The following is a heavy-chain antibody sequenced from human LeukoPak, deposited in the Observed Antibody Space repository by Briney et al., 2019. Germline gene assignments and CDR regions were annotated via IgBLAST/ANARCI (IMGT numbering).Heavy chain of an antibody. V-gene: IGHV1-18*01. CDR2: ISAYNGNT. CDR3: ARAGEILWFGELFHDY. J-gene: IGHJ4*02. CDR1: GYTFTSYG. Sequence: GASVKVSCKASGYTFTSYGISWVRQAPGQGLEWMGWISAYNGNTNYAQKLQGRVTMTRDTSISTAYMELSRLRSDDTAVYYCARAGEILWFGELFHDYWGQGTLVTVSS. D-gene: IGHD3-10*01.